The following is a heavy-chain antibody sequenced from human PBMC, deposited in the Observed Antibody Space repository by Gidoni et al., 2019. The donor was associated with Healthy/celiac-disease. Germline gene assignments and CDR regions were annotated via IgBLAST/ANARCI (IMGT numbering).Heavy chain of an antibody. Sequence: QVQLQQWGAGLLKPSETLSLTCAVYGGSFSGYYWSWNRQPPGKGLEWIGEINHSGSTNNNPSLKSRVTISVDTSKNQFSLKLSSVTAADTAVYYCARGYCSGGSCSNPVNYFDYWGQGTLVTVSS. CDR1: GGSFSGYY. D-gene: IGHD2-15*01. CDR2: INHSGST. J-gene: IGHJ4*02. CDR3: ARGYCSGGSCSNPVNYFDY. V-gene: IGHV4-34*01.